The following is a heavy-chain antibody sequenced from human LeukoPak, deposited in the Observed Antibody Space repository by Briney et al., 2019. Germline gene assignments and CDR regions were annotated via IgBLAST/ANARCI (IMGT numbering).Heavy chain of an antibody. J-gene: IGHJ4*02. CDR1: GFTFSSYG. D-gene: IGHD1-26*01. Sequence: GGSLRLSCAASGFTFSSYGMHWVRQAPGKGLEWVALTWYDGSNKSYGDSVKGRFTISRDNSKNTLYLQMNSLRPEDTAVYYCARKSGSTACFDYWGQGTLVTVSS. CDR3: ARKSGSTACFDY. CDR2: TWYDGSNK. V-gene: IGHV3-33*01.